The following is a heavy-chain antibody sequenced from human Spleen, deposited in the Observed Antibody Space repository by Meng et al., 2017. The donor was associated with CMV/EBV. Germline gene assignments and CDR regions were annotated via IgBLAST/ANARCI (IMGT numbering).Heavy chain of an antibody. D-gene: IGHD2-21*02. CDR1: GFTFSTYA. CDR3: ARGGMAMTLDY. CDR2: ITTGSVTV. Sequence: GESLKISCAASGFTFSTYAMNWVRQAPGKGLEWRSHITTGSVTVYYADSVKGRCTSSRDDATNSLYLHMNSLRAEDTAVYYCARGGMAMTLDYWGQGTLVTVSS. J-gene: IGHJ4*02. V-gene: IGHV3-48*04.